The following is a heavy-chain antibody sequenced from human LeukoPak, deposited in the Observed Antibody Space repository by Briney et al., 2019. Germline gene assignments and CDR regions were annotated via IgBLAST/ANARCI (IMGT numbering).Heavy chain of an antibody. CDR3: ASLTWELQDY. J-gene: IGHJ4*02. CDR1: GYSISSGYY. D-gene: IGHD1-26*01. V-gene: IGHV4-38-2*02. Sequence: SETLSLTCTVSGYSISSGYYWGWIRQPPGKGLEWIGSIYHSGSTYYNPSLKGRVTISVDTSKNQFSLKLSSVTAADTAVYYCASLTWELQDYWGQGTLVTVSS. CDR2: IYHSGST.